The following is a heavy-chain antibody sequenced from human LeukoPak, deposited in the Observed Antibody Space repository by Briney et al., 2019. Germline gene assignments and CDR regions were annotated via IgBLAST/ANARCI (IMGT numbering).Heavy chain of an antibody. CDR1: GFTVSSNS. V-gene: IGHV3-66*03. J-gene: IGHJ5*02. D-gene: IGHD3-22*01. CDR3: AKDRSPWYYYDSSGYYYSGGRYNWFDP. CDR2: IYSDNT. Sequence: GGSLRLSCTVSGFTVSSNSMSWVRQAPGKGLEWVSFIYSDNTHYSDSVKGRFTISRDNSKNTLYLQMNSLRAEDTAVYYCAKDRSPWYYYDSSGYYYSGGRYNWFDPWGQGTLVTVSS.